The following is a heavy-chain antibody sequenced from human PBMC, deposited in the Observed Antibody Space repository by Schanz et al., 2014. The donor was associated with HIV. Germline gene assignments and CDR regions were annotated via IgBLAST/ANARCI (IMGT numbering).Heavy chain of an antibody. CDR1: GSTFSSYW. CDR2: ISATGGST. V-gene: IGHV3-23*01. Sequence: EVQLLESGGGLEQPGGSLRLSCAASGSTFSSYWMHWVRQAPGKGLVWVSAISATGGSTYYADSVKGRFTISRDNSKNTLYLQMTTLRTEDTAVYYCAKMARSVAANTNFDYWGQGTLVTVSS. CDR3: AKMARSVAANTNFDY. D-gene: IGHD6-19*01. J-gene: IGHJ4*02.